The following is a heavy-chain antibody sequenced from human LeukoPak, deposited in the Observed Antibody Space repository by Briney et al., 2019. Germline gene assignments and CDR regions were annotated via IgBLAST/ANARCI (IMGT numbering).Heavy chain of an antibody. CDR1: RFTVSSNY. CDR2: IYSGGST. CDR3: AIAVAGTDY. D-gene: IGHD6-19*01. J-gene: IGHJ4*02. V-gene: IGHV3-53*01. Sequence: GGSLRLSCAASRFTVSSNYMSWVRQAPGKGLEWVSVIYSGGSTCYADSVKGRFTISRDNSKNTLYLQMNSLRAEDTAVYYCAIAVAGTDYWGQGTLVTVSS.